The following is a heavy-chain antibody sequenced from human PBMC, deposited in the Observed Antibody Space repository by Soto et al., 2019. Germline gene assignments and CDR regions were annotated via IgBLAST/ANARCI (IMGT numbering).Heavy chain of an antibody. Sequence: QVQLVQSGAEVKKPGASVKVSCKASGYTFTSYYIHWVRQAPGQGLEWMGIINPSGGSTSYAQKFQGXXTXSMXTATSTVYMELSSLRSEDTAVYYCATDDTVATFDYWGQGTLVTVSS. V-gene: IGHV1-46*01. J-gene: IGHJ4*02. D-gene: IGHD4-4*01. CDR3: ATDDTVATFDY. CDR2: INPSGGST. CDR1: GYTFTSYY.